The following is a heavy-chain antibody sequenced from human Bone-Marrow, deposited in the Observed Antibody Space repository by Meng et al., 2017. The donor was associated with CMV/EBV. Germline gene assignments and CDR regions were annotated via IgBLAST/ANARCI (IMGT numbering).Heavy chain of an antibody. CDR1: GYTLTDYY. CDR3: ARVPINWFDP. J-gene: IGHJ5*02. Sequence: KVSCKAYGYTLTDYYMHWVRQAPGQGLEWMGWINPNSGGTNYAQKFQGRVTMTRDTSISTAYMELTSLTSDDTAVYYCARVPINWFDPWGQGTLVTVSS. CDR2: INPNSGGT. V-gene: IGHV1-2*02.